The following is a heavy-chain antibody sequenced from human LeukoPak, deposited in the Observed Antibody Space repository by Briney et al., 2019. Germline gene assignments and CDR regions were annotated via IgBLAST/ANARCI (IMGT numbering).Heavy chain of an antibody. V-gene: IGHV3-7*01. D-gene: IGHD5/OR15-5a*01. J-gene: IGHJ4*02. CDR1: GFSFSNYW. Sequence: GGSLRLSCAASGFSFSNYWMTWVRQAPGKGQGWVASIKKDGSEKKYVGSVQGRFTISRDNAKNSLYLEMNSLRGEDTAVYYCGRVDESSVYRPTEYWGQGTLVTVST. CDR2: IKKDGSEK. CDR3: GRVDESSVYRPTEY.